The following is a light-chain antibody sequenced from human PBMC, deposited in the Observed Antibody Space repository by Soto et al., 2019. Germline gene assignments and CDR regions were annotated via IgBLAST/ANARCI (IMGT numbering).Light chain of an antibody. CDR2: EGS. V-gene: IGLV2-23*01. Sequence: QSVLTQPASVSGSPGQSITISCTGTRSDIGGYNLVSWYQQHPGEGPKLMTYEGSKRPSGVSNRFSASKSGNTTSLTISGLQPAYEVDYNSSSYTCGSGSVIYGGGTKLTV. CDR3: SSYTCGSGSVI. J-gene: IGLJ2*01. CDR1: RSDIGGYNL.